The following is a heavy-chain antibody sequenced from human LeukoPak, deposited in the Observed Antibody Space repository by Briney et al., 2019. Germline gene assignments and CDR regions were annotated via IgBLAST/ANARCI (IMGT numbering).Heavy chain of an antibody. V-gene: IGHV3-30*18. D-gene: IGHD1-26*01. CDR2: ISYDGNNK. CDR3: AKVRDGRSTGGTYYYYMDV. J-gene: IGHJ6*03. Sequence: PGGSLRLSCAASGFTFSTYGMHWVRQAPGKGLEWVAVISYDGNNKYYADSVKGRFTISRDNSKNTLYLQMNSLRAEDTAVYYCAKVRDGRSTGGTYYYYMDVWGEGTTVTVSS. CDR1: GFTFSTYG.